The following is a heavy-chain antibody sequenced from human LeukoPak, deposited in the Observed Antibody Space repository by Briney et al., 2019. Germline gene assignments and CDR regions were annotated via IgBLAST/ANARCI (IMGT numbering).Heavy chain of an antibody. D-gene: IGHD3-16*01. V-gene: IGHV3-21*01. Sequence: PGGSLRLSCAASGFTFSSFTMNWVRQAPGKGLEWVSSISGSSTYIYYADSVEGRFTISRDNAKNSLYLQMNSLRAEYTAVYYCARDYGGGGDTFDYWGQGTLVTVSS. CDR3: ARDYGGGGDTFDY. J-gene: IGHJ4*02. CDR2: ISGSSTYI. CDR1: GFTFSSFT.